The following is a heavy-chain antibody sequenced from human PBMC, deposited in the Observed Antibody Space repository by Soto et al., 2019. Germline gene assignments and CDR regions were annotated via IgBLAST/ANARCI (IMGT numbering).Heavy chain of an antibody. V-gene: IGHV3-23*01. Sequence: GGSLRLSCAASGFTLSSYEMNWVRQAPGKGLEWVSYISGSGSTYYADSVKGRFTISRDNSKNTLYLQMNSLRAEDTAVYYCAKEIVVVVSYGMDVWGQGTTVTVSS. D-gene: IGHD2-15*01. CDR1: GFTLSSYE. J-gene: IGHJ6*02. CDR2: ISGSGST. CDR3: AKEIVVVVSYGMDV.